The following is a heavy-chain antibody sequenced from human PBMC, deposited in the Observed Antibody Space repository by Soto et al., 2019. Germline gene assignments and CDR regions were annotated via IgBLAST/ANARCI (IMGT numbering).Heavy chain of an antibody. CDR1: GYTFTSYG. V-gene: IGHV1-18*01. J-gene: IGHJ4*02. Sequence: ASVKVSCKASGYTFTSYGISWVRQAPGQGLEWMGWISAYNGNTNYAQKLQGRVTMTTDTSTSTAYMELRSLRSEDTAVYYCARVGCSSTSCYAAFDYWGQGTLVTVSS. D-gene: IGHD2-2*01. CDR2: ISAYNGNT. CDR3: ARVGCSSTSCYAAFDY.